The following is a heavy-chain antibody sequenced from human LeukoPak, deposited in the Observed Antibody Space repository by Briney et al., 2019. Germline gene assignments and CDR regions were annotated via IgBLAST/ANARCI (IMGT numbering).Heavy chain of an antibody. Sequence: GESLRLSCAASGFTFSSYSMNWVRQAPGKGLEWVSSISSSSSYIYYADSVKGRFTISRDNAKNSLYLQMNSLRAEDTAVYYCAREGYSSGWSRAFDYWGQGTLVTVSS. CDR2: ISSSSSYI. J-gene: IGHJ4*02. CDR3: AREGYSSGWSRAFDY. V-gene: IGHV3-21*01. CDR1: GFTFSSYS. D-gene: IGHD6-19*01.